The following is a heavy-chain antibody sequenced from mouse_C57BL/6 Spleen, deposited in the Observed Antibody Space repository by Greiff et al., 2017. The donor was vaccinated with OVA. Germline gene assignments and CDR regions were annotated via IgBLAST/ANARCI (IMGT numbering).Heavy chain of an antibody. CDR1: GYTFTSYW. D-gene: IGHD1-2*01. CDR2: INPGSGST. V-gene: IGHV1-55*01. J-gene: IGHJ1*03. Sequence: QVQLQQPGAELVKPGASVKMSCKASGYTFTSYWITWVKQRPGQGLEWIGDINPGSGSTNYNEKFKSKATLTVDTSSSTAYMQLSSLTSEDSAVYYCARHYYATIRYFDVWGTGTTVTVSS. CDR3: ARHYYATIRYFDV.